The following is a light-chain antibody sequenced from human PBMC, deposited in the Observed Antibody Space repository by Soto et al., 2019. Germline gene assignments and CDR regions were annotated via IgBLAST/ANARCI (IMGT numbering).Light chain of an antibody. J-gene: IGLJ2*01. CDR3: CSYAGSDTFVV. CDR2: DVS. CDR1: SSDVGGYNY. Sequence: QSALTQPRSVSGSPGQSVTISCTGTSSDVGGYNYVSWYQQHPGKAPKLMIYDVSKRPSGVPDRFSGSKSGNTASLTISGLPAEDEADYYCCSYAGSDTFVVFGGGTTVTVL. V-gene: IGLV2-11*01.